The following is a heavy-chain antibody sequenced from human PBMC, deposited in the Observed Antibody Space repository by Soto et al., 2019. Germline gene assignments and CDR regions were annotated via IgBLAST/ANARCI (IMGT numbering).Heavy chain of an antibody. CDR1: AGSICIYY. CDR2: IYYSGST. D-gene: IGHD3-3*01. Sequence: SETLSLTCTVSAGSICIYYWGWIWQPPGKGLEWIGYIYYSGSTNYNPSLKSRVTISVDTSKNQFSLKLSSVTAADTAVYYCARGSRGITIFGVPIGFDPWGQGTLVTVSS. V-gene: IGHV4-59*01. J-gene: IGHJ5*02. CDR3: ARGSRGITIFGVPIGFDP.